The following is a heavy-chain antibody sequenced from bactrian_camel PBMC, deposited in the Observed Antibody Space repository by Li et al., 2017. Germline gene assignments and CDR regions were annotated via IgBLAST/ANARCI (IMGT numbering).Heavy chain of an antibody. J-gene: IGHJ4*01. CDR2: INGADDTT. V-gene: IGHV3S36*01. D-gene: IGHD4*01. CDR1: GFTSNKYE. CDR3: ARSADSDYASYSI. Sequence: VQLVESGGGLVQPGGSLRLSCAASGFTSNKYEMFWVRQAPGKGLEWVSQINGADDTTHYAVAVKGRFTTSRDNAKNTVYLQMNSLKPEDTAVYFCARSADSDYASYSIWGQGTQVTVS.